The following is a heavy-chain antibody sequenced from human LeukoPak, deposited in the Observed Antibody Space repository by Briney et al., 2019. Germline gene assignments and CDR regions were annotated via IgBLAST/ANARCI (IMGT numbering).Heavy chain of an antibody. CDR3: ARRPPSHCGGDCYSLDY. CDR1: GYSFTSYW. D-gene: IGHD2-21*02. Sequence: GESLKISCKGSGYSFTSYWIGWVRQMPGKGLEWMGIIYPGDSDTRYSPSFQGQVTISADKSISTAYLQWSSLKASDTAMYYCARRPPSHCGGDCYSLDYWGQGTLVTVSS. J-gene: IGHJ4*02. V-gene: IGHV5-51*01. CDR2: IYPGDSDT.